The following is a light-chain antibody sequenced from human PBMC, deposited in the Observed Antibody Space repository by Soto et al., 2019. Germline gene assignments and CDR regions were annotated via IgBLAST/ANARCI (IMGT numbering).Light chain of an antibody. CDR2: GTS. J-gene: IGKJ5*01. CDR3: QQYGGSPPFT. Sequence: EVVLTQSPGTLSLSPGERATLSCRASQSISSSYLAWYCQKPGQAPRLLIYGTSNRATGIPDRFSGSGSGTDFNLTISRLETEYFAVYYCQQYGGSPPFTFGQGTRLEIK. CDR1: QSISSSY. V-gene: IGKV3-20*01.